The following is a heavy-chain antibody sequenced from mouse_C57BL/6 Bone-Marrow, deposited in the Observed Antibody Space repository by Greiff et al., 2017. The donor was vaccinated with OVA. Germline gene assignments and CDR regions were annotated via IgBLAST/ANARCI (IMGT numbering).Heavy chain of an antibody. CDR2: IHPNSGST. CDR1: GYTFTSYW. V-gene: IGHV1-64*01. J-gene: IGHJ3*01. D-gene: IGHD3-2*02. Sequence: QVQLQQPGAELVKPGASVKLSCKASGYTFTSYWMHWVKQRPGHGLEWIGMIHPNSGSTNYNEKFKSKATLTVDKSSSTAYMQLSSLTSEDSAVYYCARVRGQLRLRGIAYWGQGTLVTVSA. CDR3: ARVRGQLRLRGIAY.